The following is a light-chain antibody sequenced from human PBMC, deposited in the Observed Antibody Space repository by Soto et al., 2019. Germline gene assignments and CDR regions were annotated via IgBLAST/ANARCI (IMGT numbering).Light chain of an antibody. CDR3: QQYYSYQWT. J-gene: IGKJ1*01. CDR2: AAS. V-gene: IGKV1-8*01. Sequence: IQMTQSPSTLSASVGDRVTITCRASQGISSYLAWYQQKPGKAPKLLIYAASTLQSGVPSRFSGSGSGTDFTLTISCLQSEDFATYYCQQYYSYQWTFGQGTKVDI. CDR1: QGISSY.